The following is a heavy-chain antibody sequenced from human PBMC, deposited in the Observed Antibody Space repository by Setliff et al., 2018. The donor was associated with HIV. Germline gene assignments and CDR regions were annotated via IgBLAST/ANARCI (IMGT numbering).Heavy chain of an antibody. V-gene: IGHV4-38-2*01. CDR3: ARWIDNSGSFPDKNWFDT. D-gene: IGHD3-10*01. J-gene: IGHJ5*02. Sequence: ETLSLTCAVSSYSISSGYYWGWIRQPPGKGLEWIGNIYHSGSTYYNPSLKSRVTISVDTSKNQFSLKLSSVTAADTAVHFCARWIDNSGSFPDKNWFDTWGQGSLVTVSS. CDR1: SYSISSGYY. CDR2: IYHSGST.